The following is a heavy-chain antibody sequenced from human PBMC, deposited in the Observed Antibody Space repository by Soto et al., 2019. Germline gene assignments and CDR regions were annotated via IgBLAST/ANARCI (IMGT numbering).Heavy chain of an antibody. CDR1: GFTFSNYG. D-gene: IGHD3-9*01. Sequence: VGSLGLSCADSGFTFSNYGMHWVRQAPGKGLEWVAIMLDDGSYRYYPDSVKGRCTISRDNANSTLYLQMSSLSVDDTAIYYCAKGGGSRTDMFRYYDSNYFDHWGQGTLVTVSS. J-gene: IGHJ4*02. CDR3: AKGGGSRTDMFRYYDSNYFDH. V-gene: IGHV3-30*18. CDR2: MLDDGSYR.